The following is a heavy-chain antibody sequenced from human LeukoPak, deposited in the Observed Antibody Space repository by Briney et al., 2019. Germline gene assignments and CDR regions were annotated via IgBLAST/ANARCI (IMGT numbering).Heavy chain of an antibody. V-gene: IGHV1-46*01. CDR2: INPSGGST. CDR3: ARDLDSSGYVGAFDI. Sequence: ASVKVSCKASGYTFTSYYMHWVRQAPGQGLEWMGIINPSGGSTSYAQKFQGRVTMIRDTSTSTVYMELSSLRSEDTAVYYCARDLDSSGYVGAFDIWGQGTMVTVSS. D-gene: IGHD3-22*01. CDR1: GYTFTSYY. J-gene: IGHJ3*02.